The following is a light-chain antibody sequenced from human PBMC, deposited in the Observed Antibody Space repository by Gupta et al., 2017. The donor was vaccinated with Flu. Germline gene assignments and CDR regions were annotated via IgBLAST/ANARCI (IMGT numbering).Light chain of an antibody. CDR2: WES. Sequence: DIVMTQSPDSLAVSLGERATINCKSSQSVLYSSNNKNYLAWYQQKPGQPPKLLIYWESTREAGVPDRFSGRGYGTDFTLTISSRQAEDVAVYYCQQDESTREWTFGQGTKVEIK. V-gene: IGKV4-1*01. CDR1: QSVLYSSNNKNY. CDR3: QQDESTREWT. J-gene: IGKJ1*01.